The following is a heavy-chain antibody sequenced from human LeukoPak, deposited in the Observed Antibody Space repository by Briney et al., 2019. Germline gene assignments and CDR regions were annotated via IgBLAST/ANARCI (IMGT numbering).Heavy chain of an antibody. CDR3: ASGYYDSSGYYYSLNYFDY. CDR2: ISAYNGNT. V-gene: IGHV1-18*01. D-gene: IGHD3-22*01. Sequence: ASVKVSCTASGYTFTSYGISWVRQAPGQGLEWMGWISAYNGNTNYAQKLQGRVTMTTDTSTSTAYMELRSLRSDDTAVYYCASGYYDSSGYYYSLNYFDYWGQGTLVTVSS. CDR1: GYTFTSYG. J-gene: IGHJ4*02.